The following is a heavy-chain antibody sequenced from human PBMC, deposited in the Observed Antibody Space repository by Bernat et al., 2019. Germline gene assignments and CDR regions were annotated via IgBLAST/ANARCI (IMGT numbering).Heavy chain of an antibody. CDR3: ARDGYQSSGKY. CDR1: GLRFSHFA. D-gene: IGHD3-22*01. V-gene: IGHV3-30*04. CDR2: MSNDGRKK. J-gene: IGHJ1*01. Sequence: QVQLVESGGGVVQPGMSLRLSCTASGLRFSHFAMHCVRHAPGNGMEWVAVMSNDGRKKYYEDYVEGRLTIYRENFRKSLYIQMNSMTIEDTDVYYCARDGYQSSGKY.